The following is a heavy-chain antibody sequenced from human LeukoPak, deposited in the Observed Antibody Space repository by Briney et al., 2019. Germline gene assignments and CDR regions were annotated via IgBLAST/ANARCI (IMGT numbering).Heavy chain of an antibody. CDR1: GFTFSDYY. Sequence: GGSLRLSCAATGFTFSDYYMSWIRQAPGKGLEWVSYISSSGSTIYYADSVKGRFTISRDNAKNSLYLQMNSLRAEDTAVYYCARVRRFGELLYAYYFDYWGQGTLVTVSS. D-gene: IGHD3-10*01. CDR3: ARVRRFGELLYAYYFDY. V-gene: IGHV3-11*01. J-gene: IGHJ4*02. CDR2: ISSSGSTI.